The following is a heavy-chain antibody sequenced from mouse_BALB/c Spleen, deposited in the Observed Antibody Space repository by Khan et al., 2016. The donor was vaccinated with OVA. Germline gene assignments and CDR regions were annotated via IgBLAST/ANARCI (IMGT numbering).Heavy chain of an antibody. Sequence: EVQLQESGPDLVKPGASVKMSCKASGYTFTNYVMHRVKQKPGQGLEWIGYINPDNDGIRYNEKFKDKATLTSDKSSSTAYLELSSLSSEHSAVSYCAREASNLDFSFAYWGQGTLVTVSA. J-gene: IGHJ3*01. D-gene: IGHD4-1*01. CDR3: AREASNLDFSFAY. V-gene: IGHV1S136*01. CDR2: INPDNDGI. CDR1: GYTFTNYV.